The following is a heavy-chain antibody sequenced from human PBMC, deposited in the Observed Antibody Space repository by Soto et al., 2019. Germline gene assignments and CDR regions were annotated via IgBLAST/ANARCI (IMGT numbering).Heavy chain of an antibody. Sequence: QVQLQESGPGLVKPSQTLSLTCTVSGGSISSGDYYWSWIRQPPGKGLEWIGYIYYSGSTYYNPSLKTRVTISVDTSKNQFSLKLSSVTAAVTAVYYCAREGNWGSSPADYYYGMYVWGQGTTVTVSS. J-gene: IGHJ6*02. CDR1: GGSISSGDYY. CDR2: IYYSGST. V-gene: IGHV4-30-4*01. D-gene: IGHD7-27*01. CDR3: AREGNWGSSPADYYYGMYV.